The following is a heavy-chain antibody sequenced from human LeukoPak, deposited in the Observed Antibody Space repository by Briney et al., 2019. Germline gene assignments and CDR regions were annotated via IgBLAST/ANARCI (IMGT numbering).Heavy chain of an antibody. CDR3: ARDQGVIVSSLFDY. CDR2: ISAYNGNT. CDR1: GYTFTSYY. J-gene: IGHJ4*02. D-gene: IGHD5/OR15-5a*01. Sequence: ASVKVSCKASGYTFTSYYMHWVRQAPGHGLEWMGWISAYNGNTNYAQKLQGRVTMTTDTSTNTAYMELRSLRSDDTAVYYCARDQGVIVSSLFDYWGQGTLVTVSS. V-gene: IGHV1-18*04.